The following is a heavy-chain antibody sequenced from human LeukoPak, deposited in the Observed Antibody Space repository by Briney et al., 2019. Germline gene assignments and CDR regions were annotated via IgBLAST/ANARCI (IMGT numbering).Heavy chain of an antibody. CDR3: ARQSRDGSKTRGYYFDY. CDR2: IYPADSDT. Sequence: GESLKFSCQVSGYIFTHYWFGWVRQMPGNGLESMGIIYPADSDTTYSPSFQGQVTISVDKSISTVYLQWSSLKASDTAMYYCARQSRDGSKTRGYYFDYWGQGTLVTVSS. D-gene: IGHD3-10*01. V-gene: IGHV5-51*01. J-gene: IGHJ4*02. CDR1: GYIFTHYW.